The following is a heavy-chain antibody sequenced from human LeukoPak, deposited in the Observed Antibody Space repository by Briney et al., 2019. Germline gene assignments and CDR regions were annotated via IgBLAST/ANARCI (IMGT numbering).Heavy chain of an antibody. CDR1: GFTFSSYW. CDR3: ASIAAAGTLYYYYYYMDV. D-gene: IGHD6-13*01. Sequence: PGGSLRLSCAASGFTFSSYWISWVRQAPGKGLEWVSAISGSGGSTYYADSVKGRFTISRDNSKNTLYLQMNSLRAEDTAVYYCASIAAAGTLYYYYYYMDVWGKGTTVTVSS. V-gene: IGHV3-23*01. J-gene: IGHJ6*03. CDR2: ISGSGGST.